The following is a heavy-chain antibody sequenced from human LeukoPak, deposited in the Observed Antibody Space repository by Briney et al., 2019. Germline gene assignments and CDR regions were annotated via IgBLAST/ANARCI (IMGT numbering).Heavy chain of an antibody. CDR1: GFTFRKYW. Sequence: PGGSLRLSCVASGFTFRKYWMSWVRQAPGKGLEWVSYISSSGSTIYYADSVKGRFTISRDNAKNSLYLQMSGLRAEDTAVYYCARELEMATFDYWGQGTLVTVSS. V-gene: IGHV3-11*01. CDR2: ISSSGSTI. J-gene: IGHJ4*02. D-gene: IGHD5-24*01. CDR3: ARELEMATFDY.